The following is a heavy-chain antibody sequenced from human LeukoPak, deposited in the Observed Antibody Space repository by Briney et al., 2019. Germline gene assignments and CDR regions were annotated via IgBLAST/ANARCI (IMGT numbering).Heavy chain of an antibody. J-gene: IGHJ4*02. V-gene: IGHV3-21*04. Sequence: GGSLRLSCAVSGFTFSDYSMNWVRQAPGKGLEWVSSITSNTYIHYADSMKGRVTISIDNAKNSLYLQMNSLRAEDTAVYYCAKPDNIVGATQSFDYWGQGTLVTVSS. D-gene: IGHD1-26*01. CDR3: AKPDNIVGATQSFDY. CDR1: GFTFSDYS. CDR2: ITSNTYI.